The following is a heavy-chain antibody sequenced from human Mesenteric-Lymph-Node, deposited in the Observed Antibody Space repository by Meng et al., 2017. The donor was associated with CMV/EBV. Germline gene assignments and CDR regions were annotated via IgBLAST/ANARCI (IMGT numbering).Heavy chain of an antibody. Sequence: GGSLRLSCAASGFTFSSYSMNWVRQSPGKGLEWVASISGSTTYIYYAESLKGRFTISRDNAENTLDLQISNLRADDTAVYYCARMTYYDNTGYALNAFDIWGQGTMVTVSS. D-gene: IGHD3-22*01. CDR1: GFTFSSYS. CDR2: ISGSTTYI. J-gene: IGHJ3*02. CDR3: ARMTYYDNTGYALNAFDI. V-gene: IGHV3-21*01.